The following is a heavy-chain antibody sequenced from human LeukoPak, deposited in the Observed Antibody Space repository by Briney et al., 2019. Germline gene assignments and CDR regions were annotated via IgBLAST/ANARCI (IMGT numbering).Heavy chain of an antibody. J-gene: IGHJ5*02. CDR2: INPSGGST. D-gene: IGHD6-19*01. V-gene: IGHV1-46*01. CDR3: ARDSSGWYSA. Sequence: ASVKVSCKASGYTFTGYYMHLVRQAPGQGLEWMGIINPSGGSTSYAQKFQGRVTMTRDTSTSTVYMELSSLRSEDTAVYYCARDSSGWYSAWGQGTLVTVSS. CDR1: GYTFTGYY.